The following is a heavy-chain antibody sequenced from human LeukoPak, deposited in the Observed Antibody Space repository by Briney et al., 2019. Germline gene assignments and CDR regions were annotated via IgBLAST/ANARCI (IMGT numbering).Heavy chain of an antibody. D-gene: IGHD3-16*02. V-gene: IGHV1-24*01. CDR3: ATVELGSDDYVWGTYRLDY. CDR1: GYTLTELS. J-gene: IGHJ4*02. Sequence: ASVKVSCKISGYTLTELSVHWVRQAPGKGLEWMGGFDPEDGETIYAQKFQGRVTMTEDTSTDKASMELSSLRSEDTAVYYCATVELGSDDYVWGTYRLDYWGQGTLVTVSS. CDR2: FDPEDGET.